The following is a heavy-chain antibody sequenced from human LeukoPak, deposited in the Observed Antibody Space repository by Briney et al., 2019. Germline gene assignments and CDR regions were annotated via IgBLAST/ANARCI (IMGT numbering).Heavy chain of an antibody. V-gene: IGHV3-48*01. J-gene: IGHJ4*02. CDR3: ARVTRIYSVDY. Sequence: AGGSLRLSCAASGFAFSSYSMNWVRQAPGKGLEWVSYISSSSSTIYYADSVKGRFTISRDNAKNSLYLQMNSLRAEDTAVYYCARVTRIYSVDYWGQGTLVTVSS. D-gene: IGHD4-23*01. CDR2: ISSSSSTI. CDR1: GFAFSSYS.